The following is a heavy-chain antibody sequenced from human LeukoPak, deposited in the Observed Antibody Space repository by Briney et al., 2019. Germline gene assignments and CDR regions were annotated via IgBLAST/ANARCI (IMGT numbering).Heavy chain of an antibody. CDR1: GGSISSYY. CDR3: AGGGDSSSWYYYYGMDV. CDR2: IYTSGST. V-gene: IGHV4-4*07. Sequence: PSETLSLTCTVSGGSISSYYWSWIRQPAGKGLEWIGRIYTSGSTNYNPSLKSRVTMSVDTSKNQFSLKLSSVTAADTAVYYCAGGGDSSSWYYYYGMDVWGQGTTVTVSS. J-gene: IGHJ6*02. D-gene: IGHD6-13*01.